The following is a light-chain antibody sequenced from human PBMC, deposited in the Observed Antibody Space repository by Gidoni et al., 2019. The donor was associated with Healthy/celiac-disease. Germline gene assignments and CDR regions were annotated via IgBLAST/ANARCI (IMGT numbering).Light chain of an antibody. Sequence: QSALTQPPSASGSPGQSVTISCTGTSSDVGGYNYVSWYQQHTGKAPKLMIYEVSKRPSGVPDRFSGSKSGNPASLTASGLQAEDEADYYCSSYAGSNNFNVFGTGTKGTVL. CDR2: EVS. J-gene: IGLJ1*01. CDR3: SSYAGSNNFNV. CDR1: SSDVGGYNY. V-gene: IGLV2-8*01.